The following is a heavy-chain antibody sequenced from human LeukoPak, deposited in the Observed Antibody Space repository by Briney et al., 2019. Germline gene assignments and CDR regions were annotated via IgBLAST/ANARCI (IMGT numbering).Heavy chain of an antibody. V-gene: IGHV1-3*01. CDR2: INAGNGNT. J-gene: IGHJ4*02. CDR1: GYTFTSYA. CDR3: ARGPTYYDFWSGYYKLNYFDY. D-gene: IGHD3-3*01. Sequence: ASVKVSCKTSGYTFTSYAIHWVRQAPGQRLEWMGWINAGNGNTKFSQKFQGRVTITRDTSASTAYMELSSLRSEDTAVYYCARGPTYYDFWSGYYKLNYFDYWGQGTLVTVSS.